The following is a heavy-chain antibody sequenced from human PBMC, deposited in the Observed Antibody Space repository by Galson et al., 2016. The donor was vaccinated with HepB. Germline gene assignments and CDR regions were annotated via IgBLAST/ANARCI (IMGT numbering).Heavy chain of an antibody. J-gene: IGHJ5*02. V-gene: IGHV6-1*01. CDR1: GDSVSSDSAS. D-gene: IGHD3-10*01. CDR2: TYFKSKWYN. CDR3: ARGLWFGEEPKWLHP. Sequence: CAISGDSVSSDSASWNWIRQSPSRGLEWLGRTYFKSKWYNDYAVSVKSRITINPDTSKNQVSLQLNSVSPDDTAVYYCARGLWFGEEPKWLHPWGQGTLVTVSS.